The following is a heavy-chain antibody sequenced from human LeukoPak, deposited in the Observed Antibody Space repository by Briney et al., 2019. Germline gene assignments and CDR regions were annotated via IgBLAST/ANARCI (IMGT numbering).Heavy chain of an antibody. D-gene: IGHD6-13*01. CDR1: GFTVSSNY. Sequence: PGGSLRLSCAASGFTVSSNYMSWVRQAPGEGLEWVSVIYSGGSTYYADSAKGRFTISRDNSKNTLYLQMNSLRAEDTAVYYCAREGGRSSWAIDYWGQGTLVTVSS. CDR2: IYSGGST. J-gene: IGHJ4*02. CDR3: AREGGRSSWAIDY. V-gene: IGHV3-66*01.